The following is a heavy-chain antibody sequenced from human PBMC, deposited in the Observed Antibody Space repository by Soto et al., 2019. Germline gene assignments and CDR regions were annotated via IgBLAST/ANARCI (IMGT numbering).Heavy chain of an antibody. J-gene: IGHJ4*02. V-gene: IGHV1-24*01. Sequence: ASVKVSCKVSGYTLTELSMHWVRQAPGKGLEWMGGFDPEDGETIYAQKFQGRVTMTEDTSTDTAYMELSSLRSEDTAVYYCATPGNYYDSSGYYYVRKAFDYWGQGTLVTVSS. CDR1: GYTLTELS. CDR3: ATPGNYYDSSGYYYVRKAFDY. CDR2: FDPEDGET. D-gene: IGHD3-22*01.